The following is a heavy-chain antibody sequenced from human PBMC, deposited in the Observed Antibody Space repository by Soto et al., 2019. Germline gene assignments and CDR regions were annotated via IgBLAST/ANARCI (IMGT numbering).Heavy chain of an antibody. V-gene: IGHV3-33*01. Sequence: GESLKISCAASGFTFSSYGMHWVRQAPDKGLEWVAVIWYDGSNKYYADSVKGRFTISRDNSKNTLYLQMNSLRAEDTAVYYCARDFIAARPSYYYYMDVWGKGTTVTVSS. CDR3: ARDFIAARPSYYYYMDV. CDR2: IWYDGSNK. D-gene: IGHD6-6*01. CDR1: GFTFSSYG. J-gene: IGHJ6*03.